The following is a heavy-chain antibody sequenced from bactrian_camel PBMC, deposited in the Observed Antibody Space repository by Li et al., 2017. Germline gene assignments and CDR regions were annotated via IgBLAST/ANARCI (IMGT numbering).Heavy chain of an antibody. J-gene: IGHJ4*01. CDR2: INSDSDTI. CDR3: ATRGVVVRGPPDEYDY. V-gene: IGHV3S40*01. Sequence: VQLVESGGGLVQPGSSLTLRCATSGFTFSVSALSWVRQAPGKELEWVSSINSDSDTIYYQNSVKGRFTISRDNAKSTVYLQMNSLQSEDTGLYYCATRGVVVRGPPDEYDYWGQGTQVTVS. D-gene: IGHD2*01. CDR1: GFTFSVSA.